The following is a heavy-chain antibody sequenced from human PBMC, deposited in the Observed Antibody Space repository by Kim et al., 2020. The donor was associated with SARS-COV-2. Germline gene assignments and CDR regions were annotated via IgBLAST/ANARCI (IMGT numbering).Heavy chain of an antibody. CDR3: AREKVREVNFAVIAKYYFGY. V-gene: IGHV4-59*01. Sequence: SETLSLTCTVSGGSISSYYWSWIRQPPGKGLEWIGYIYYSGSTNYNPSLKSRVTISVDTSKNQFSLKLSSVTAADTAEYYCAREKVREVNFAVIAKYYFGYWGRETLITVSS. D-gene: IGHD3-10*01. CDR1: GGSISSYY. CDR2: IYYSGST. J-gene: IGHJ4*02.